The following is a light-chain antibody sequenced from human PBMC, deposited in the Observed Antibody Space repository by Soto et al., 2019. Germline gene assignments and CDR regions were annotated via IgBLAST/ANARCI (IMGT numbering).Light chain of an antibody. CDR1: QSISSN. CDR2: DTS. Sequence: EIVMTQSPATLSVSPGARATLSCRASQSISSNLAWYQHKPGQAPRLLIFDTSTRAAGIPARFSGSGSGTDFTLTISSLQSEDFAVYYCQQYNIWRSISFGQGTRLEIK. CDR3: QQYNIWRSIS. V-gene: IGKV3-15*01. J-gene: IGKJ5*01.